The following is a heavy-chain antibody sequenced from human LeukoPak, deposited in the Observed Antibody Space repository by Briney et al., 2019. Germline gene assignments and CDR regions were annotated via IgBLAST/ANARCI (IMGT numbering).Heavy chain of an antibody. Sequence: GGPLRLSCAASGFTFSSYWMSWVRQAPGKGLEWVANIKQDGSEKYYVDSVKGRFTISRDNAKNSLYLQMNSLRAEDTAVYYCARETDDSSVDYWGQGTLVTVSS. J-gene: IGHJ4*02. CDR1: GFTFSSYW. CDR2: IKQDGSEK. D-gene: IGHD3-22*01. V-gene: IGHV3-7*01. CDR3: ARETDDSSVDY.